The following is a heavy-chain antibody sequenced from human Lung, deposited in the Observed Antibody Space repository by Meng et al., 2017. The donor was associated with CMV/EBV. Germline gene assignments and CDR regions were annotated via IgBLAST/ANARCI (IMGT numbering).Heavy chain of an antibody. V-gene: IGHV4-4*02. CDR1: GTSISTIYW. Sequence: VSGTSISTIYWWSWVRQPPGNGLVWIGEVYHSGYTTYNPSLKSRVTMSADRSKNQFSLKLSSVTAADTAVYYCARVTEYGGNCFDSWGQGTLVTVSS. J-gene: IGHJ4*02. D-gene: IGHD4/OR15-4a*01. CDR2: VYHSGYT. CDR3: ARVTEYGGNCFDS.